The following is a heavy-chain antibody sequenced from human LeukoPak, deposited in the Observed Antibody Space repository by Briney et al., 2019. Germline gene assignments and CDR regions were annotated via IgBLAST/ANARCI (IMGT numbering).Heavy chain of an antibody. CDR1: GDSISSGSYY. CDR3: AREGLNMVRGVIPKEAWGWFDP. CDR2: IYASGRT. J-gene: IGHJ5*02. Sequence: SETLSLTCTVSGDSISSGSYYWSWIRQPAGKALEWIGRIYASGRTNYNPSLKSRVTISLDTSKNQFSLKLSSVTAADTAVYYCAREGLNMVRGVIPKEAWGWFDPWGQGTLVTVSS. V-gene: IGHV4-61*02. D-gene: IGHD3-10*01.